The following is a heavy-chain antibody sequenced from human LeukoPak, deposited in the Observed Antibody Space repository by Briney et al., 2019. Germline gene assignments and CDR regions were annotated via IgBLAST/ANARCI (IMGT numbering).Heavy chain of an antibody. D-gene: IGHD4-17*01. CDR2: ISSSSSYI. V-gene: IGHV3-21*01. Sequence: GGSLRLSCAASGFTFSSYSMNWVRQAPGEGLEWVSSISSSSSYIYYADSVKGRFTISRDNTKNSLYLQMNSLRAEDTAVHYCARGRYGDYASDYWGQGTLVTVSS. CDR1: GFTFSSYS. J-gene: IGHJ4*02. CDR3: ARGRYGDYASDY.